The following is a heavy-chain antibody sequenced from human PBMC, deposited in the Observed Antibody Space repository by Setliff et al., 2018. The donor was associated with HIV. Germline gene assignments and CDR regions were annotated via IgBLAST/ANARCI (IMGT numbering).Heavy chain of an antibody. Sequence: PSETLSLTCGVSGYSISSGYYWGWIRQPPGKGLEWIGSIYHSGSTYYNPSLKSRVTISVDTSNNQISLRLSSVTAADTAMYYCVRDDYGYNGKGFDYWGPGTLVTVS. CDR3: VRDDYGYNGKGFDY. CDR2: IYHSGST. CDR1: GYSISSGYY. D-gene: IGHD4-17*01. V-gene: IGHV4-38-2*02. J-gene: IGHJ4*02.